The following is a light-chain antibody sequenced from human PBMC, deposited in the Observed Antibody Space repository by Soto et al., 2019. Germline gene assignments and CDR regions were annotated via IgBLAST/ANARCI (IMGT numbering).Light chain of an antibody. CDR1: SSNIGAGYD. CDR3: QSYDSSLRGSI. V-gene: IGLV1-40*01. CDR2: GNS. Sequence: QSVLTQPPSVSGAPGQRVTISCTGSSSNIGAGYDVHWYQQLPGTAPKLLIYGNSNRPSGVPDRFSGSKSGTSASLAITGLRAVDEADYYGQSYDSSLRGSIFGGGTKVTVL. J-gene: IGLJ2*01.